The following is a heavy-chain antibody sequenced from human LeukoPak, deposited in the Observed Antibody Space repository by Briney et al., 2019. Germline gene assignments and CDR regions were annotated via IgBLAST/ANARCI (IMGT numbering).Heavy chain of an antibody. J-gene: IGHJ3*02. Sequence: GGSLRLSCTASGLIFSNYWMSWVRQAPGKGLEWVANIKQDGSDKYYVDSVKGRFTISRDNAKNSLYLQMNSLRVEDTAVYYCAKYDYSEHLLDAFDIWGQGTRVTVSS. CDR3: AKYDYSEHLLDAFDI. V-gene: IGHV3-7*01. CDR2: IKQDGSDK. CDR1: GLIFSNYW. D-gene: IGHD4-11*01.